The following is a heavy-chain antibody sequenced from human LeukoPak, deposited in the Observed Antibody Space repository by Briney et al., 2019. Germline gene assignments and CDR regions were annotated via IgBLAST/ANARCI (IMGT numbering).Heavy chain of an antibody. CDR2: IYPGDSDT. D-gene: IGHD3-16*01. CDR1: GYTFTNYW. J-gene: IGHJ4*02. V-gene: IGHV5-51*01. CDR3: ARSSFGAARPGVQNDY. Sequence: GESLKISCRGSGYTFTNYWIGWVRQMPGKGLEWMGIIYPGDSDTRSSPSFPSHVTISADKSIRTAYLQWRSLKASDTAMYYCARSSFGAARPGVQNDYGGQGTLVTVYS.